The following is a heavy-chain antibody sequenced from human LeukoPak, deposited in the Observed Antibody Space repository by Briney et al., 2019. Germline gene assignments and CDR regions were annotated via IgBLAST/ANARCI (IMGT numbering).Heavy chain of an antibody. Sequence: GRSLRLSCVASGFSLEDYAMHWVRQAPGKGLEWVSGISWNSGVTGYADSVRGRFTIYRDNSKNSLYLQMNSLRAEDTALYYCAKDVVAVVAATGPFIDYWGQGTLVTVSS. D-gene: IGHD2-15*01. CDR3: AKDVVAVVAATGPFIDY. J-gene: IGHJ4*02. CDR2: ISWNSGVT. CDR1: GFSLEDYA. V-gene: IGHV3-9*01.